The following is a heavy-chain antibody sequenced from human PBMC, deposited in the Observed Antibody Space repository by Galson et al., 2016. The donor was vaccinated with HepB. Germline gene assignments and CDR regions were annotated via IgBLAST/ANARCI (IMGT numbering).Heavy chain of an antibody. J-gene: IGHJ4*02. D-gene: IGHD3-10*01. CDR1: GFTFNAHW. V-gene: IGHV3-7*01. Sequence: SLRLSCAASGFTFNAHWMNWVRQAPGKGLEWVANIRGDGIVSYYAESVRGRFTISRDKAKNSLYLQMNGLRVDETAVYYFSREMTGSYFDWGQGTLVTVSS. CDR2: IRGDGIVS. CDR3: SREMTGSYFD.